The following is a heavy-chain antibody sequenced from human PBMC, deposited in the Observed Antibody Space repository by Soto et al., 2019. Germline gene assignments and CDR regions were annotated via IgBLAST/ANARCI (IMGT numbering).Heavy chain of an antibody. J-gene: IGHJ4*02. Sequence: QVQLVESGGGMVNPGGSLSLSCAASGFTFSAYYVGWIRQAPGKGLEWVSYISGSGGTMYYADSVKGRFTISRDNTKNSLYLQMNSLRAEDTAVYYCARDLYYDGSGYYSGGIDYWGQGTLVTVSS. CDR2: ISGSGGTM. D-gene: IGHD3-22*01. CDR1: GFTFSAYY. CDR3: ARDLYYDGSGYYSGGIDY. V-gene: IGHV3-11*01.